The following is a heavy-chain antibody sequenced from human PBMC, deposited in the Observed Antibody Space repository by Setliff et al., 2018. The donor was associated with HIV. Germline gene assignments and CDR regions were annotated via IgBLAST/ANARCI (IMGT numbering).Heavy chain of an antibody. J-gene: IGHJ4*02. CDR2: IKQDGSEK. V-gene: IGHV3-7*05. CDR1: GFTFSSYW. D-gene: IGHD6-13*01. Sequence: GGSLRLSCAASGFTFSSYWMSWVRQAPGKGLEWVANIKQDGSEKYYVDSVKGRFTISRDNSQNTLYLQMNSLRADDTAIYYCARSRAAGFDYWGQGTLVTVSS. CDR3: ARSRAAGFDY.